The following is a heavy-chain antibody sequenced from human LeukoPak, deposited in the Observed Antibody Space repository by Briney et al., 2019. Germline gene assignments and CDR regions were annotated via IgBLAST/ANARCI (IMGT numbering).Heavy chain of an antibody. Sequence: PGGSLRLSCAASGFTFSSYSMNWVRQAPGKGLEWVSSISSSSSYIYYADSVKGRFTISRDNAKNSLYLQMNSLRAEGTAVYYCARALGYCSSTSCHHRSLRYYYMDVWGKGTTVTVSS. D-gene: IGHD2-2*01. V-gene: IGHV3-21*01. CDR2: ISSSSSYI. J-gene: IGHJ6*03. CDR3: ARALGYCSSTSCHHRSLRYYYMDV. CDR1: GFTFSSYS.